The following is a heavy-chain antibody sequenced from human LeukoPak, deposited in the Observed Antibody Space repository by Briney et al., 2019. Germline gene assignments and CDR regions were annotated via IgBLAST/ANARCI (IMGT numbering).Heavy chain of an antibody. J-gene: IGHJ4*02. CDR2: ISWNSGSI. Sequence: GRSLRLSCAASGFTFDDYAMHWVRQAPGKGLEWVSGISWNSGSIGYADSVKGRFTISRDNAKNSLYLQMNSLRAEDTAVYYGITMVRGVFFDYWGQGTLVTVSS. D-gene: IGHD3-10*01. CDR1: GFTFDDYA. V-gene: IGHV3-9*01. CDR3: ITMVRGVFFDY.